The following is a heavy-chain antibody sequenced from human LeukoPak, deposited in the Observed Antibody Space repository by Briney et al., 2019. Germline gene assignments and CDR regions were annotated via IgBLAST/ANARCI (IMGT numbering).Heavy chain of an antibody. D-gene: IGHD6-13*01. V-gene: IGHV4-39*01. CDR1: GGSISSSSYY. CDR3: ARHLWYSSLEFGY. Sequence: SETLSLTCTVSGGSISSSSYYWGWIRQPPGKGLEWIGSIYYSGSTYYNPSLKSRVTISVDTSKNQFSLKLSSVTAADTAVYYCARHLWYSSLEFGYWGQGTLVTVSS. CDR2: IYYSGST. J-gene: IGHJ4*02.